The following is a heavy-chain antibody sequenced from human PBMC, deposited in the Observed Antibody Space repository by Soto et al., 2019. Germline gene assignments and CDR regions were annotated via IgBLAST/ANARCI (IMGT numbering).Heavy chain of an antibody. CDR2: ISSSSSYI. V-gene: IGHV3-21*01. Sequence: GGSLRLSCAASGFTFSSYSMNWVRQAPGKGLEWVSSISSSSSYIYYAGSVKGRFTISRDNAKNSLYLQMNSLRAEDTAVYYCARDSTWNGVVPAAIQYYYYGMDVWGQGTTVTVSS. J-gene: IGHJ6*02. D-gene: IGHD2-2*02. CDR3: ARDSTWNGVVPAAIQYYYYGMDV. CDR1: GFTFSSYS.